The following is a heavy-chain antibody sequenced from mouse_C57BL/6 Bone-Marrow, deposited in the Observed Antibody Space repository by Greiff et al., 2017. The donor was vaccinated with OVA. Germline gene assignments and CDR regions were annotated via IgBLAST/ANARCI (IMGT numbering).Heavy chain of an antibody. J-gene: IGHJ3*01. D-gene: IGHD2-5*01. CDR2: IHPNSGST. CDR1: GYTFTSYW. Sequence: QVQLQQPGAELVKPGASVKLSCKASGYTFTSYWMHWVKQRPGQGLEWIGMIHPNSGSTNYHEKFKSKATLTVDKSSSTAYMQLSSLTSEVSAVYYCARAYSIYVGFAYWGQGTLVTVSA. V-gene: IGHV1-64*01. CDR3: ARAYSIYVGFAY.